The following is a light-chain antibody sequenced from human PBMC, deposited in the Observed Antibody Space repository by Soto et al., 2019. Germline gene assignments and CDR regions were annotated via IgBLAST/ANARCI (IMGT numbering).Light chain of an antibody. CDR3: QPYGSSPLA. Sequence: EIVLTQSPGALSLSPGERATLACRASESVSSSYLAWYQQKPGQAPRLLIYGASSRATGIPDRFSGSGSGTDFTLTISRLEPEDFAVYYCQPYGSSPLAFVGGTRVDI. CDR1: ESVSSSY. J-gene: IGKJ4*01. CDR2: GAS. V-gene: IGKV3-20*01.